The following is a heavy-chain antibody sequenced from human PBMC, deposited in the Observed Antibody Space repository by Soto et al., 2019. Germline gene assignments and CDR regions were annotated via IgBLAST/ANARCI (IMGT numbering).Heavy chain of an antibody. CDR2: ISSSSYI. CDR1: GFTFSSYS. Sequence: GGSLRLSCAASGFTFSSYSMNWVRQAPGKGLEWVSSISSSSYIYYADSVKGRFTISRDNAKNSLYLQMNSLRAEDTAVYYCARESRAVAGTVGYWGQGTLVTVSS. J-gene: IGHJ4*02. D-gene: IGHD6-19*01. CDR3: ARESRAVAGTVGY. V-gene: IGHV3-21*01.